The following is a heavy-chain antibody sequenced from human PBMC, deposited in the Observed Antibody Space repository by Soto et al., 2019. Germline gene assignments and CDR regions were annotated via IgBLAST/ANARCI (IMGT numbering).Heavy chain of an antibody. J-gene: IGHJ4*02. D-gene: IGHD2-15*01. CDR2: ISTYNGNT. CDR1: GYNFTTYG. V-gene: IGHV1-18*04. Sequence: QVHLVQSGAEVKKPGASVKVSCKASGYNFTTYGITWVRQAPGQGLEWMGWISTYNGNTNYEQKLQGRVTMTTDTLTSTAYMELRSLRSDDTAVYYCARRGAYCSGGTCYHFDYWGQGTLVTFAS. CDR3: ARRGAYCSGGTCYHFDY.